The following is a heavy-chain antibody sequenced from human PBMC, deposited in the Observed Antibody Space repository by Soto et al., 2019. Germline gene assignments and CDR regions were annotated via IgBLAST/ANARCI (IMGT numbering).Heavy chain of an antibody. J-gene: IGHJ4*02. CDR2: IHYSGST. CDR3: ATLRGSGSHSAYYFES. D-gene: IGHD3-10*01. CDR1: GSISNGGYY. Sequence: QVHLQESGPGLVKPSQTLSLTCTVSGSISNGGYYWSWVHHPPGKGLEWIGYIHYSGSTWYSPSLKSRLTILVDTSKDQFSLKLSSVTAADTAVYYCATLRGSGSHSAYYFESWGQGTLVTVSS. V-gene: IGHV4-31*03.